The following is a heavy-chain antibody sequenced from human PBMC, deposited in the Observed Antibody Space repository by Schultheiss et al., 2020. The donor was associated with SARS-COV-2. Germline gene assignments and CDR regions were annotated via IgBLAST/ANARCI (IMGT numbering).Heavy chain of an antibody. D-gene: IGHD3-22*01. CDR3: ARGAHYYDDKPYAFDI. J-gene: IGHJ3*02. CDR1: GFTFSDYY. CDR2: ISSSGSTI. Sequence: GESLKISCAASGFTFSDYYMSWIRQAPGKGLEWVSYISSSGSTIYYADSVKGRFTISRDNAKNSLYLQMNSLRAEDTAVYYCARGAHYYDDKPYAFDIWGQGTAVTVSS. V-gene: IGHV3-11*01.